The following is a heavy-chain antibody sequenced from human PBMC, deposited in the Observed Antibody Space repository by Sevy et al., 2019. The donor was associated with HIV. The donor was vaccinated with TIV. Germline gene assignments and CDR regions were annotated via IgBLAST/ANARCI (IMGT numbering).Heavy chain of an antibody. Sequence: GGSLRLSCAASGFTFSSYAMSWVRQAPWKGLEWVSAISGSGGSTYYADSVKGRFTISRDNSKNTLYLQMNSLRAEDTAVYYCAKTLFMITFGGVIAYDYWGQGALVTVSS. CDR2: ISGSGGST. D-gene: IGHD3-16*02. CDR1: GFTFSSYA. J-gene: IGHJ4*02. CDR3: AKTLFMITFGGVIAYDY. V-gene: IGHV3-23*01.